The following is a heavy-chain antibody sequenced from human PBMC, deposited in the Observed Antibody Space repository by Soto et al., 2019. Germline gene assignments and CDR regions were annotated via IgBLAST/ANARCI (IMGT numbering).Heavy chain of an antibody. Sequence: GGALRLSCAASGFICSSYDMSWVRQAPGKGLEWVSTILVDGRTFYVDSVKGRFTISRDSSQNTVYLQMNSLTAGDTALYYCAKATATGGGAFDICGQGTLVTVSS. CDR3: AKATATGGGAFDI. CDR2: ILVDGRT. V-gene: IGHV3-23*01. J-gene: IGHJ3*02. D-gene: IGHD2-8*02. CDR1: GFICSSYD.